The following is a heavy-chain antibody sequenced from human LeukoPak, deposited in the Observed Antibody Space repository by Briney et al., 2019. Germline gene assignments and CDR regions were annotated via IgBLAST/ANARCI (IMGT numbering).Heavy chain of an antibody. CDR2: IQNDGGIE. V-gene: IGHV3-30*02. Sequence: GRSLRLAWAASGFTFSSYGVDWVRQAPGKWLGWVASIQNDGGIEFYANSVKGRFTVSRDNSKNTVYLQMNSLRAEDTAFYHCAKDEIQGVVGAGPGYWGQGTLVTVSS. J-gene: IGHJ4*02. D-gene: IGHD1-26*01. CDR3: AKDEIQGVVGAGPGY. CDR1: GFTFSSYG.